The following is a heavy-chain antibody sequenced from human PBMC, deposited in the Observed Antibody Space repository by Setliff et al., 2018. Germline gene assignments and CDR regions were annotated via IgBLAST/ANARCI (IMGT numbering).Heavy chain of an antibody. Sequence: SETLSLTCAVSGYSISSGYFWGWIRQPPGKGLEWIGSIYHSGKTYYNPSLKSRVTLSVDTSKDQFSLKLSSVTAADTAVYYCARLLAGTGGFFYYGVDVWGQGTTVTVSS. J-gene: IGHJ6*02. CDR2: IYHSGKT. CDR1: GYSISSGYF. V-gene: IGHV4-38-2*01. D-gene: IGHD6-19*01. CDR3: ARLLAGTGGFFYYGVDV.